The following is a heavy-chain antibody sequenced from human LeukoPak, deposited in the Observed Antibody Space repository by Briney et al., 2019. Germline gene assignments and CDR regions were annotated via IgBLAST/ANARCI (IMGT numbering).Heavy chain of an antibody. CDR2: INHSGST. Sequence: SETLSLTCGVYGGSFSGYYWSWLRQPPGKGLEWIGEINHSGSTNYNSSLKSRVTISVDTSKNQFSLKLSSVTAADTAVYYCARVKIKGGVTIFKEYHYMDVWGKGTTVTVSS. V-gene: IGHV4-34*01. CDR1: GGSFSGYY. D-gene: IGHD3-3*01. J-gene: IGHJ6*03. CDR3: ARVKIKGGVTIFKEYHYMDV.